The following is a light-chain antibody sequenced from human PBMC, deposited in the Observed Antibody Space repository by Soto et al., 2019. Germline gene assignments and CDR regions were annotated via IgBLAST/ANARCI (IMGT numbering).Light chain of an antibody. J-gene: IGLJ1*01. Sequence: QSVLTQPPSVSGSPGQSITIPCTGTSSDIGGYDHVSWYQQHPGKAPKLLVYDVSNRPSGVSDRFSGSKSANTASLTISGLQAEDEADYYCNSYTTSSSLYVFGTGTKLTVL. CDR3: NSYTTSSSLYV. CDR1: SSDIGGYDH. CDR2: DVS. V-gene: IGLV2-14*03.